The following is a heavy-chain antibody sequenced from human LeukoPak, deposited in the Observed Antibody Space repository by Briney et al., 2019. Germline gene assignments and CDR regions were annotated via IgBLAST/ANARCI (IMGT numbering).Heavy chain of an antibody. Sequence: SETLSLTCTVSGGSISSYYWSWIRQPAGKGLEWIGRIYISGSTNYNPSLKSRVTISVDTSKNQFSLKLSSVTAADTAVYYCARADWNYGYNWFDPWGQGTLVTVSS. CDR3: ARADWNYGYNWFDP. CDR2: IYISGST. J-gene: IGHJ5*02. V-gene: IGHV4-4*07. D-gene: IGHD1-7*01. CDR1: GGSISSYY.